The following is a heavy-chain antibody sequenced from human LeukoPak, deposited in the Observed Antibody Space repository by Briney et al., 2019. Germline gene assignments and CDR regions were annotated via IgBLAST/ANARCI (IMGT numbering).Heavy chain of an antibody. CDR2: IWYDGINK. D-gene: IGHD5-24*01. V-gene: IGHV3-33*06. CDR1: GFIFTDYG. Sequence: PGTSLRLSCAASGFIFTDYGMHLVRQAPGTGLEWVAVIWYDGINKRYADSVKGRFTISRDNSGTTLYLQMDSLRPQDTAVYYCAKSRGDRARWLHLDSWGQGTLVTVSS. CDR3: AKSRGDRARWLHLDS. J-gene: IGHJ4*02.